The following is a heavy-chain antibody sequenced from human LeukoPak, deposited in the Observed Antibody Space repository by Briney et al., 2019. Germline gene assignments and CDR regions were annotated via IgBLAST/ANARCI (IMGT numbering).Heavy chain of an antibody. CDR1: GHSFTSYW. CDR3: ARLSPDKGSSFDP. CDR2: IYPGDSDT. D-gene: IGHD1-14*01. J-gene: IGHJ5*02. V-gene: IGHV5-51*01. Sequence: KSLKISCKCSGHSFTSYWIGWARHMPGKGLEWMGIIYPGDSDTRYSPSFQGQVTISADKSISTAYLQWSSLKASDAAMYYCARLSPDKGSSFDPWGQGTLVTVSS.